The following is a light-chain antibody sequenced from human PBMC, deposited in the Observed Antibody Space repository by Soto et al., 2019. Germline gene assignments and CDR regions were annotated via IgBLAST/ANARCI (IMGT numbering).Light chain of an antibody. J-gene: IGLJ2*01. Sequence: SYELTQPPSVSVAQGKTPRIPWGGANIGSKNVHWYQQRPGQAPVLVIYYDSDRPSGMPERFSGSNSGNTATLTISRVEAGDEADYYCQVWDGSSDHVLFGGGTQLTVL. V-gene: IGLV3-21*04. CDR2: YDS. CDR3: QVWDGSSDHVL. CDR1: NIGSKN.